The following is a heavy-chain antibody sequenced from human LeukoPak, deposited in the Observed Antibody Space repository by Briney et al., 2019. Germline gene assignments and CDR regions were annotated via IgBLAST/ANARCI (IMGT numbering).Heavy chain of an antibody. CDR3: ARGVAAAGGRWFDP. Sequence: ASVKVSCKVSGYTFTDYYMHWVRQAPGQGLEWMGWNNPKSGGTNYAQQFQGRVTMTRDTSISTAYMELSNLRSDDTAVYYCARGVAAAGGRWFDPWGQGTLVTVSS. CDR2: NNPKSGGT. J-gene: IGHJ5*02. CDR1: GYTFTDYY. D-gene: IGHD6-13*01. V-gene: IGHV1-2*02.